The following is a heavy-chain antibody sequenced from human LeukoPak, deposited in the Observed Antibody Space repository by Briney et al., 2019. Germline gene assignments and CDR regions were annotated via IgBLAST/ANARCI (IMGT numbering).Heavy chain of an antibody. CDR3: ARGPNYDILTPLQH. CDR2: INSSGGST. CDR1: GYTFSSYG. D-gene: IGHD3-9*01. Sequence: ASVKVSCKASGYTFSSYGIRWVRQAPGQGLEWMGIINSSGGSTSYAQKFQGRVTMTRDTSTSTVYMELSSLRSEDTAVYYCARGPNYDILTPLQHWGQGTLVTVSS. V-gene: IGHV1-46*01. J-gene: IGHJ1*01.